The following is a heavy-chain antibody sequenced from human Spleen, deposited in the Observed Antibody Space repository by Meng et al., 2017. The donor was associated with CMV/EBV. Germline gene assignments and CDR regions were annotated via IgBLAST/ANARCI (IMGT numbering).Heavy chain of an antibody. CDR2: INPNSGDT. J-gene: IGHJ6*02. D-gene: IGHD5-18*01. CDR3: ARADGYTYASYIVADSMDV. V-gene: IGHV1-2*02. Sequence: ASVKVSCKASGYIFTGYYMHWVRQAPGQGLEWMGWINPNSGDTTYAQKFQGRVIMTRDTSISTASVEVSRLTSDDTAVYYCARADGYTYASYIVADSMDVWGQGTTVTVSS. CDR1: GYIFTGYY.